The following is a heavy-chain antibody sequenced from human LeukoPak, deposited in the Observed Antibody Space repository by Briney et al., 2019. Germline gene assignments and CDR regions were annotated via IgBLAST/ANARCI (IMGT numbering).Heavy chain of an antibody. V-gene: IGHV3-73*01. CDR1: GFTFSGSA. CDR3: AKETLSGSYLDY. D-gene: IGHD1-26*01. J-gene: IGHJ4*02. CDR2: IRSKANSYAT. Sequence: PGGSLRLSCAASGFTFSGSAMHWVRQASGKGLEWVGRIRSKANSYATAYAASVKGRFTISRDDSKNTAYLQMNSLKTEDTAVYYCAKETLSGSYLDYWGQGTLVTVSS.